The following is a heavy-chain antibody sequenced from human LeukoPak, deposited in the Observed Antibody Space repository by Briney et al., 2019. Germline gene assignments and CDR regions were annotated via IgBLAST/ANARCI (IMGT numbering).Heavy chain of an antibody. Sequence: GGSLRLSCAASGFTVSNNYMTWVRQAPGKELEWVSIIYSDGSTYYADSVKGRFTISRDNSKNTLYLQMNSLRAEDTAVYYCARLVATICYWGQGTLVTVSS. J-gene: IGHJ4*02. V-gene: IGHV3-53*05. D-gene: IGHD5-24*01. CDR2: IYSDGST. CDR1: GFTVSNNY. CDR3: ARLVATICY.